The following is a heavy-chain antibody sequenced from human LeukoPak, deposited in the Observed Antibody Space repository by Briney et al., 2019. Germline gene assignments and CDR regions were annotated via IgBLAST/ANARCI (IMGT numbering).Heavy chain of an antibody. Sequence: GASVKVSCKASGYTFTNYGISWVRQAPGQGLEWMGGIIPIFGTANYAQKFQGRVTITADESTSTAYMELSSLRSEDTAVYYCARESGYDYRNDAFDIWGQGTMVTVSS. CDR1: GYTFTNYG. J-gene: IGHJ3*02. D-gene: IGHD5-12*01. V-gene: IGHV1-69*13. CDR3: ARESGYDYRNDAFDI. CDR2: IIPIFGTA.